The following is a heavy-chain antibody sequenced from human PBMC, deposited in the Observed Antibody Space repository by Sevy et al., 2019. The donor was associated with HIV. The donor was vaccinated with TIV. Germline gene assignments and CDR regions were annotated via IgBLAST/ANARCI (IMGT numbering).Heavy chain of an antibody. D-gene: IGHD6-6*01. CDR3: TGQSIAARPGDVDY. V-gene: IGHV3-49*03. Sequence: GGSLRISCTASGFTFGDYAMSWFRQAPGKGLEWVGFIRSKAYGGTTEYAASVKGRFTISRDDSKSIAYLQMNSLKTEDTAVYYCTGQSIAARPGDVDYWGQGTLVTVSS. J-gene: IGHJ4*02. CDR2: IRSKAYGGTT. CDR1: GFTFGDYA.